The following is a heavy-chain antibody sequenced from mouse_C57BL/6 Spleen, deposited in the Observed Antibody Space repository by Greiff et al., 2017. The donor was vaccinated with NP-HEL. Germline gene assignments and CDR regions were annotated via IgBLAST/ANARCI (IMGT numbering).Heavy chain of an antibody. J-gene: IGHJ2*01. V-gene: IGHV1-54*01. CDR2: INPGSGGT. CDR3: AGGDYDYFDY. D-gene: IGHD2-4*01. CDR1: GYAFTNYL. Sequence: QVQLKESGAELVRPGTSVKVSCQASGYAFTNYLIEWVKQRPGQGLEWIGVINPGSGGTNFNEKFKGKATLTADKSSSTAYMQLSSLTSEDSAVYFCAGGDYDYFDYWGQGTTLTVSS.